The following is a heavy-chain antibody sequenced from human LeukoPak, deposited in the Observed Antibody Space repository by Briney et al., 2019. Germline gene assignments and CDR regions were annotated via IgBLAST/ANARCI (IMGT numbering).Heavy chain of an antibody. CDR1: GGSISSYY. Sequence: PSETLSLTCTVSGGSISSYYWSWIRQPAGKGLEWIGRIYTSGSTNYNPSLKSRVTMSVDTSKNQFSLKLSSVTAADTAVYYCARDDAPGLVAATADAFDIWGQGTMVTVSS. CDR2: IYTSGST. D-gene: IGHD2-15*01. J-gene: IGHJ3*02. CDR3: ARDDAPGLVAATADAFDI. V-gene: IGHV4-4*07.